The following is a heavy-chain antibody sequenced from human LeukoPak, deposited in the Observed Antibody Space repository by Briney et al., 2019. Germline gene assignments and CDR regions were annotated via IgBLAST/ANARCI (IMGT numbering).Heavy chain of an antibody. V-gene: IGHV4-39*01. J-gene: IGHJ4*02. CDR3: ARHRAGYHVDW. CDR2: VYYRGTP. CDR1: GDSIISDDYY. D-gene: IGHD3-9*01. Sequence: SETLSLTCTVSGDSIISDDYYWAWIRQSPGKGLEWIGSVYYRGTPYYSASLKSRVTISIDTSKSQFSLKLSSVTAAETAVYYCARHRAGYHVDWWGQGTLVTVSS.